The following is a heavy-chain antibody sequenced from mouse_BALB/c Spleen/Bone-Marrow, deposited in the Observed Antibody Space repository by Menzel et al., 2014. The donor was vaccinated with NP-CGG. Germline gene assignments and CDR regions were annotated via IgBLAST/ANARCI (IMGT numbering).Heavy chain of an antibody. CDR1: GFNIKDTY. J-gene: IGHJ2*01. V-gene: IGHV14-3*02. Sequence: VQLQQSGAELVKPGASVKLSCTASGFNIKDTYMHWVKQRPEQGLEWIGRIDPANGNTKYDPKFQGKATITADTSSNTAYLQLSSLTSXDTAXYXXALXYXYDVGXWGXXTTLTVSS. CDR3: ALXYXYDVGX. D-gene: IGHD2-4*01. CDR2: IDPANGNT.